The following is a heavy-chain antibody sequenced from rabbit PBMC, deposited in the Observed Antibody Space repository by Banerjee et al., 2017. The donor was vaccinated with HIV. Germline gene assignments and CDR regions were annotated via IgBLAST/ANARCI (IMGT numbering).Heavy chain of an antibody. CDR3: ARQNFLNYAGSRNATFAFDP. CDR1: GFDFSSYG. J-gene: IGHJ2*01. D-gene: IGHD4-2*01. Sequence: QEQLVESGGGLVQPGGSLKLSCKASGFDFSSYGVSWVRQAPGKGLEWIGCISTSSGNTYYASWAKGRFTTSKTSSTTVTLQMTSLTAADTATYFCARQNFLNYAGSRNATFAFDPWGPGTLVTVS. CDR2: ISTSSGNT. V-gene: IGHV1S45*01.